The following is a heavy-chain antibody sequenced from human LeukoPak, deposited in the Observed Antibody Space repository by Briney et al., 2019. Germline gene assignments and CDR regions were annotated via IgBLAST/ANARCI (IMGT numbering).Heavy chain of an antibody. CDR2: IKQDGSEK. Sequence: GGSLRLSCAASGFTFSNDWMSWVRQAPGKGLEWVANIKQDGSEKYYVDSVKGRFTISRDNAKNSLYLQMNSLRAEDTALYYCSRGSGPHYFDYWGQGTLVTVYS. J-gene: IGHJ4*02. V-gene: IGHV3-7*01. CDR1: GFTFSNDW. CDR3: SRGSGPHYFDY.